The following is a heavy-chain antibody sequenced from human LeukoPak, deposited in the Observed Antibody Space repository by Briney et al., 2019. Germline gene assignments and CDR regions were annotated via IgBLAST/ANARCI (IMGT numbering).Heavy chain of an antibody. CDR2: INHSGST. J-gene: IGHJ5*02. Sequence: SETLSLTCAVYGGSFSGYYWSWIRQPPGKGLEWIGEINHSGSTNYNPSLKSLVTISVDTSKNQFSLKLSSVAAAGTAVYYCARIQDIVVVPAAVNWFDPWGQGTLVTVSS. D-gene: IGHD2-2*01. CDR3: ARIQDIVVVPAAVNWFDP. CDR1: GGSFSGYY. V-gene: IGHV4-34*01.